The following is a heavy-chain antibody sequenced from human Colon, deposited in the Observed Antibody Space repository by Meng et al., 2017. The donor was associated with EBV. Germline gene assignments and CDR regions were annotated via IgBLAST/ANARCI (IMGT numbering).Heavy chain of an antibody. CDR2: LYYSRST. Sequence: QLEEPLLGLGAASEPLSSSCTVSGASLGSVACCCCLIRQPPGKGQGWIGSLYYSRSTYSNPSLKVRVTISIDTSKNHFSLNLSSVTAADTAVYYCARRGSRSGWYAYDYWGQGTLVTVSS. J-gene: IGHJ4*02. CDR3: ARRGSRSGWYAYDY. CDR1: GASLGSVACC. V-gene: IGHV4-39*02. D-gene: IGHD6-19*01.